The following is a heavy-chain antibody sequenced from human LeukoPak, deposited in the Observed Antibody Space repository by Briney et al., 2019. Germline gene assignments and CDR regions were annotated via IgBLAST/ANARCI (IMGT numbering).Heavy chain of an antibody. Sequence: GGSLRLSCVASGFTFSTYTMNWIRQAPGRGLEWVSSITAIDGRTYYADSVRGRFTISRDNSKNTVYLQLNSLRAGDAAIYYCTKDRRGPAAGTWYFDSWGQGTLVTVSS. V-gene: IGHV3-23*01. D-gene: IGHD6-13*01. J-gene: IGHJ4*02. CDR1: GFTFSTYT. CDR2: ITAIDGRT. CDR3: TKDRRGPAAGTWYFDS.